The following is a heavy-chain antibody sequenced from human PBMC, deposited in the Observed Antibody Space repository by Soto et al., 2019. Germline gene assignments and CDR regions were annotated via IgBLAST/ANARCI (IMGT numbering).Heavy chain of an antibody. V-gene: IGHV4-59*01. J-gene: IGHJ4*02. CDR1: GGSISNYY. D-gene: IGHD3-16*01. CDR3: SRGSDGDYSDY. Sequence: PSETLSLTCTVSGGSISNYYWTWIRQPPGKGLEWIGYISYSGSTNYNPSLKSRVTISLNTYNKQFPLQLSSVTAADTAVYYCSRGSDGDYSDYWGQGTLVTVSS. CDR2: ISYSGST.